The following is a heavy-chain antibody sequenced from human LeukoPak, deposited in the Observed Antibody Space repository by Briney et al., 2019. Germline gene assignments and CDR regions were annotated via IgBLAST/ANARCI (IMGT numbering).Heavy chain of an antibody. D-gene: IGHD4-23*01. CDR1: GYTLTELS. CDR3: ATGLRWPPSY. CDR2: FDPEDGET. J-gene: IGHJ4*02. V-gene: IGHV1-24*01. Sequence: GASVKVSCKVSGYTLTELSMHWVRQAPGNGLEWMGGFDPEDGETIYAQKFQGRVTMTEDTSIDTAYMELSSLRSEDTAVYYCATGLRWPPSYWGQGTLVTVSS.